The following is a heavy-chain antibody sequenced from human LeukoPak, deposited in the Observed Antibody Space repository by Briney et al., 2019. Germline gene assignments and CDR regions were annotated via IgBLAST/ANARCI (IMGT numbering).Heavy chain of an antibody. V-gene: IGHV4-34*01. J-gene: IGHJ4*02. Sequence: SETLSLTCAVYDGSFSGYYWTWIRQPPGKGLEWIGEINHIGSTNYNPSLKSRVTISVDTSRNQFSLKLSSVTAADTAVYYCARLARRGSSSRAPFDYWGQGTLVTVSS. CDR2: INHIGST. D-gene: IGHD6-13*01. CDR3: ARLARRGSSSRAPFDY. CDR1: DGSFSGYY.